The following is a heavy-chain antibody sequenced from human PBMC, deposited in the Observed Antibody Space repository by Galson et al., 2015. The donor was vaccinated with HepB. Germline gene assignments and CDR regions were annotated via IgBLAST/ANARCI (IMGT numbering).Heavy chain of an antibody. V-gene: IGHV1-18*01. J-gene: IGHJ4*02. D-gene: IGHD3-3*01. CDR2: ISAYNGNT. CDR1: GYTFTSYG. CDR3: ARENSDFWSGYYSLDY. Sequence: SVKVSCKASGYTFTSYGISWVRQAPGQGLEWMGWISAYNGNTNYAQKLQGRVTMTTDTSTSTAYMELRSLRSDDTAVYYCARENSDFWSGYYSLDYWGQGTLVTVSS.